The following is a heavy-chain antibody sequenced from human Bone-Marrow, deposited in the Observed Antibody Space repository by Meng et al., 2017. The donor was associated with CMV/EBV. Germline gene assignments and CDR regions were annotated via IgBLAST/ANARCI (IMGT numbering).Heavy chain of an antibody. CDR3: AKRGYCSSTSCPRYWYFDL. Sequence: FSMYGMHWVRQAPGKGLEWVAFIRYDGSNKYYADSVKGRFTISRDNSKNTLYLQMNSLRAEDTAVYYCAKRGYCSSTSCPRYWYFDLWGRGTLVTVSS. J-gene: IGHJ2*01. V-gene: IGHV3-30*02. CDR2: IRYDGSNK. CDR1: FSMYG. D-gene: IGHD2-2*01.